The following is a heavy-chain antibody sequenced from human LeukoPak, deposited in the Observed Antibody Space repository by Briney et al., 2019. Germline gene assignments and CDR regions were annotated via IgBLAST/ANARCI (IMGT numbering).Heavy chain of an antibody. CDR2: ISGTGIST. D-gene: IGHD5-12*01. V-gene: IGHV3-23*01. CDR3: AKDGEYSGYNNWFFY. Sequence: QPGGSLRLSCAASGITFSNTVMTWVRQAPGKGLEWVSTISGTGISTYYADSVKGRFTISRDNSKNTLYLQMTSLRAEDTALYYCAKDGEYSGYNNWFFYWGQGTLVTVSS. J-gene: IGHJ5*01. CDR1: GITFSNTV.